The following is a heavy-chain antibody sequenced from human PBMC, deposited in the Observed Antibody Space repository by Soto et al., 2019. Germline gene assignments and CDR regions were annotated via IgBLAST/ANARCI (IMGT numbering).Heavy chain of an antibody. J-gene: IGHJ4*02. CDR1: GYTFTSYA. CDR2: INAGNGNT. Sequence: GGSVKVSCKASGYTFTSYAMHWVRQAPGQRLEWMGWINAGNGNTKYSQKFQGRVTITRDTSASTAYMELSSLRSEDTAVYDCASSIVVVTSLDYWGQGTLVTVSS. V-gene: IGHV1-3*01. D-gene: IGHD2-21*02. CDR3: ASSIVVVTSLDY.